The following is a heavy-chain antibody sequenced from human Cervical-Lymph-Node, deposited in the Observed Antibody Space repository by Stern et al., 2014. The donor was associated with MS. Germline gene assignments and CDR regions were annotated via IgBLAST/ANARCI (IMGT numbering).Heavy chain of an antibody. J-gene: IGHJ4*02. CDR2: ISGRGDNT. D-gene: IGHD3-3*01. Sequence: VQLVESGGGLVQPGGSLRLSCAASGFTFSSYAMSWVRQAPGKGLEWVSGISGRGDNTYYADSVKGRFTISRDNSRNTLYLQMDSLRAEDTATYYCAKGYYTDHWGQGTLVTVSS. V-gene: IGHV3-23*04. CDR1: GFTFSSYA. CDR3: AKGYYTDH.